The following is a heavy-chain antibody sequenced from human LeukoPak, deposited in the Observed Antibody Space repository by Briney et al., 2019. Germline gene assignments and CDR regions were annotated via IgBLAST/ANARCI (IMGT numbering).Heavy chain of an antibody. CDR1: GFSFSSHW. Sequence: GGSLRLSCAASGFSFSSHWVHWVRQAPGKGLVWVSRISDDGSYTSNVDSVKGRFTISRDNSKNTLYLQMSSLRAEDTAVYYCAKEPIAAAGTFDYWGQGTLVTVSS. J-gene: IGHJ4*02. V-gene: IGHV3-74*01. CDR3: AKEPIAAAGTFDY. D-gene: IGHD6-25*01. CDR2: ISDDGSYT.